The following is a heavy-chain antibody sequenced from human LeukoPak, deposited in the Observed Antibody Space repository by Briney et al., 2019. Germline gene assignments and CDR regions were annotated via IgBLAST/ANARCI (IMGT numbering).Heavy chain of an antibody. CDR1: GFSFGSYT. J-gene: IGHJ4*02. V-gene: IGHV3-21*01. CDR3: ARGGRCGGDCYAS. D-gene: IGHD2-21*02. Sequence: PGGSLRLSCAASGFSFGSYTMNWVRQAPGKGLEWVSIISSSSSYIYYADSVKGRFTISRDNAKNALYLQMNSLRVEDTAVYYCARGGRCGGDCYASWGQGTLVTVSS. CDR2: ISSSSSYI.